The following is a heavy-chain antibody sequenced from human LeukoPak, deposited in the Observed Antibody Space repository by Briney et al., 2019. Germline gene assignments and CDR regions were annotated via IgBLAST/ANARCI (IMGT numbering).Heavy chain of an antibody. CDR1: GGSISSSSYY. D-gene: IGHD6-13*01. Sequence: SETLSFTCTVSGGSISSSSYYWGWIRQPPGKGLEWIGSIYYSGSTYYNPSLKSRVTISVDTSKNQFSLKLSSVTAADTAVYYCARSPPPGTLDYWGQGTLVTVSS. V-gene: IGHV4-39*07. CDR2: IYYSGST. J-gene: IGHJ4*02. CDR3: ARSPPPGTLDY.